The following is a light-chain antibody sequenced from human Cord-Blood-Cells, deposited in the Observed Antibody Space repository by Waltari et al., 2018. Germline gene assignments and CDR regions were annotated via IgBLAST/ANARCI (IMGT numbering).Light chain of an antibody. CDR2: DAS. J-gene: IGKJ3*01. V-gene: IGKV1-33*01. Sequence: DIQMTQSPSSLSASVGDRVTITCQASQDISNYLNWYQQKPGKAPKLLIYDASNLETGVXSRFSGSGSGTDFTFTISSLQPEDIATYYCQQYDNLPFTFGPGTKVDIK. CDR1: QDISNY. CDR3: QQYDNLPFT.